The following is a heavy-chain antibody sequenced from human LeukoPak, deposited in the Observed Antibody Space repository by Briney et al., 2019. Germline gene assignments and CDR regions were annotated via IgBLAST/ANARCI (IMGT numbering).Heavy chain of an antibody. V-gene: IGHV3-13*01. CDR1: GFTFSTYD. Sequence: GGSLRLSCAASGFTFSTYDMHWVRQGSGKGLEWVSSIGTIGDTFYPGSVKGRFTISRESAKNSLYLQMNGLRAGDTAVYYCARATVIGNAPVPGYMDVWGKGTTVTVSS. CDR3: ARATVIGNAPVPGYMDV. D-gene: IGHD2-21*01. J-gene: IGHJ6*03. CDR2: IGTIGDT.